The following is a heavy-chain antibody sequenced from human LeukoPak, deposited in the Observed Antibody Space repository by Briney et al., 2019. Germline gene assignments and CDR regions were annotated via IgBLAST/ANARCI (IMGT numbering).Heavy chain of an antibody. J-gene: IGHJ5*02. CDR1: GLTVSNNY. CDR3: ARDKDA. Sequence: PGGSLRLSCVVSGLTVSNNYMSWVRQAPGKGLEWVSVIYSDGTTRNADSVKGRFTISRDNSKNTVYLQMDSLRAEDTAVYYCARDKDAWGQGTLVTVPS. V-gene: IGHV3-66*01. CDR2: IYSDGTT.